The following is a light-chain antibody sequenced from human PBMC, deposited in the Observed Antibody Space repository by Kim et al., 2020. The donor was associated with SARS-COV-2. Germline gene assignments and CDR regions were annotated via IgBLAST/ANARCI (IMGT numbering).Light chain of an antibody. CDR1: EDIAND. CDR3: LQDYNFPRT. CDR2: GAS. V-gene: IGKV1-6*01. J-gene: IGKJ1*01. Sequence: ASVGERVTITCQATEDIANDGAWFRQTPGRAPNLLIFGASFLQTGVPSRFSGSGSGTHFTLTISSLQPEDSATYYCLQDYNFPRTFGQGTKVDIK.